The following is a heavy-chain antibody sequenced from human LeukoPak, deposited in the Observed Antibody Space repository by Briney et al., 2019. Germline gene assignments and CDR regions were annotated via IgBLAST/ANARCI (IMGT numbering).Heavy chain of an antibody. CDR2: IVVGSGNT. J-gene: IGHJ5*02. V-gene: IGHV1-58*02. CDR3: AADRSGVPYGDYGDP. CDR1: GFTFTSSA. Sequence: SVKVSCKASGFTFTSSAMQWVRQARGQRLEWIGWIVVGSGNTNYAQKFQERVTITRDMSTSTAYMELSSLRSEDTAVYYCAADRSGVPYGDYGDPWGQGTLVTVSS. D-gene: IGHD4-17*01.